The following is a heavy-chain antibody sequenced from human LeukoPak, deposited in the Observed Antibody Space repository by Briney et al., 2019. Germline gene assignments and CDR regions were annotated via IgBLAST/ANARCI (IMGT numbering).Heavy chain of an antibody. CDR2: IIPIFGTA. J-gene: IGHJ5*02. D-gene: IGHD3-3*01. Sequence: SVKVSCKASGGTFSSYAISWVRQAPGQGLEWMGGIIPIFGTANYAQKFQGRVTITADESTSTAYMELGSLRSEDTAVYYCASNYDFWSGQTSNWFDPWGQGTLVTVSS. CDR1: GGTFSSYA. V-gene: IGHV1-69*13. CDR3: ASNYDFWSGQTSNWFDP.